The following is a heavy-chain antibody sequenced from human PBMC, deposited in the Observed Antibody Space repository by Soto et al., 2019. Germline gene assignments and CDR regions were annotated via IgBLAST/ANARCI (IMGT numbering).Heavy chain of an antibody. CDR3: ARRSYGLHYDGMDV. V-gene: IGHV4-34*01. Sequence: QVQLQQWGAGLLKPSETLSLTCAVYGGSFSGYYWSWIRQPPGKGLEWIGEINHSGSTNYNPSLKNRVTISVDTSKNQFSLKLSSVTAADTAVYYCARRSYGLHYDGMDVWGQGTTVTVSS. D-gene: IGHD5-18*01. CDR2: INHSGST. CDR1: GGSFSGYY. J-gene: IGHJ6*02.